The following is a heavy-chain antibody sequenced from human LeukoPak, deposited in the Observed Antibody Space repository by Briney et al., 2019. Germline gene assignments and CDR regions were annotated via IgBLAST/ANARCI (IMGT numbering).Heavy chain of an antibody. CDR1: GFTFSSYA. D-gene: IGHD2-2*01. V-gene: IGHV3-23*01. J-gene: IGHJ4*02. Sequence: GGSLRLSCAASGFTFSSYAMSWVRQAPGKGLEWVSSISGCGGSTYYADSVKGRFTISRDNSKNTLYLQMSSLRAEDPAVYYCAKGVGISRTSCPFDYWGQGTLVTVSS. CDR2: ISGCGGST. CDR3: AKGVGISRTSCPFDY.